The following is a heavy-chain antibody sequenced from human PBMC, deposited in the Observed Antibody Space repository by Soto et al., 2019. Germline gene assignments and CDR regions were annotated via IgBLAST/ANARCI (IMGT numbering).Heavy chain of an antibody. D-gene: IGHD2-15*01. V-gene: IGHV3-9*01. J-gene: IGHJ4*02. CDR1: GFTFDDFA. CDR3: VKDRGYCTGGRCYSTTSYYFDY. CDR2: ISWNSVNI. Sequence: EVQLVESGGGLVPPGRSLRLSCAASGFTFDDFAMHWVRQAPGKGLEWVSGISWNSVNIGYADSVRGRFTVSRDNAKTSLYLQMNSLRAEDTALYYCVKDRGYCTGGRCYSTTSYYFDYWGQGTLVTVSS.